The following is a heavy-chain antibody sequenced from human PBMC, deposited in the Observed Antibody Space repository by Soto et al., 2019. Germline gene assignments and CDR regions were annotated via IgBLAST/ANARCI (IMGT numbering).Heavy chain of an antibody. V-gene: IGHV1-69*01. CDR2: IIPYYNTL. CDR3: ASGASRWYPYFCAS. CDR1: EGTFNSYA. Sequence: QAQVVQSGAEVRKPGSSVKLSCKASEGTFNSYAIAWVRQAPGQGLEGMGGIIPYYNTLNYAQKFQDRVTITADDSTNTVYMELSSLRSDDTAVYFCASGASRWYPYFCASWAKGTLVTVSS. D-gene: IGHD6-13*01. J-gene: IGHJ4*02.